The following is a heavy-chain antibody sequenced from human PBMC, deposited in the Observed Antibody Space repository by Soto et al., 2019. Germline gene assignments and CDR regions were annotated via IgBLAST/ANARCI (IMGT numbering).Heavy chain of an antibody. CDR2: ISSSSSYI. CDR1: GFTFSSYS. CDR3: ARSDSSSWYLPQGPFDY. D-gene: IGHD6-13*01. J-gene: IGHJ4*02. Sequence: PGGSLRLSCAASGFTFSSYSMNWVRQAPGKGLEWVSSISSSSSYIYYADSVKGRFTISRDNAKNSLYLQMNSLRAEDTAVYYCARSDSSSWYLPQGPFDYWGQGTLVTISS. V-gene: IGHV3-21*01.